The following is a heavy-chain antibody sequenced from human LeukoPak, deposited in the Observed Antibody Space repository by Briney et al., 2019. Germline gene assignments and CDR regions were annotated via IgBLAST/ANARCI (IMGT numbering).Heavy chain of an antibody. CDR2: IKQDGSEK. V-gene: IGHV3-7*01. CDR1: EFTFSSYW. Sequence: PGGSLRLSCAASEFTFSSYWMSWVRQAPGKGLEWVANIKQDGSEKYYVDSVKGRFTISRDNAKNSLYLQMNSLRAEDTAVYYCAREDPVAGIGYWGQGTLVTVSS. CDR3: AREDPVAGIGY. J-gene: IGHJ4*02. D-gene: IGHD6-19*01.